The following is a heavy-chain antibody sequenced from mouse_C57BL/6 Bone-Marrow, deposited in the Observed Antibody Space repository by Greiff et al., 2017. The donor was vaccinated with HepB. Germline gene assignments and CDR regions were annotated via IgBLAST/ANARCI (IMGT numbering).Heavy chain of an antibody. CDR1: GFTFSSYA. CDR3: ARDENYDSFFDY. D-gene: IGHD2-4*01. Sequence: EVKLVESGGGLVKPGGSLKLSCAASGFTFSSYAMSWVRQTPEKRLEWVATISDGGSYTYYPDNVKGRFTISRDNAKNNLYLQMSHLKSEDTAMYYCARDENYDSFFDYWGQGTTLTVSS. CDR2: ISDGGSYT. J-gene: IGHJ2*01. V-gene: IGHV5-4*01.